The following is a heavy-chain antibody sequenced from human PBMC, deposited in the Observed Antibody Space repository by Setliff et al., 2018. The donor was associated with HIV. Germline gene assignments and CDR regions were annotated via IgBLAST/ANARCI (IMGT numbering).Heavy chain of an antibody. CDR2: ITSSRGNSI. J-gene: IGHJ4*02. CDR1: GLSLSSYS. Sequence: GGSLRLSCVASGLSLSSYSMNWVRQAPGKGLEWIAYITSSRGNSIHYADSVKGRFIISRDNAKNSLHLQMNSLRAEDTAVYYCARLGGAGPYWGQGTLVTVSS. CDR3: ARLGGAGPY. D-gene: IGHD3-16*01. V-gene: IGHV3-48*04.